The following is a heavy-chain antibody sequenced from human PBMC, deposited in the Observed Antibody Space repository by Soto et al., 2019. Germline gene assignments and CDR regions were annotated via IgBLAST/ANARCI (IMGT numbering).Heavy chain of an antibody. CDR2: IYYSGST. V-gene: IGHV4-59*01. Sequence: SETLSLTCTVSGGSITTYYWSRIRQPPGKGLEWIGYIYYSGSTNYNPSLKSRVSISVDTSKNQFSLKLSSVTAADTAVYYCARFREASWFDPWGQGTLVTVSS. D-gene: IGHD3-10*01. CDR3: ARFREASWFDP. CDR1: GGSITTYY. J-gene: IGHJ5*02.